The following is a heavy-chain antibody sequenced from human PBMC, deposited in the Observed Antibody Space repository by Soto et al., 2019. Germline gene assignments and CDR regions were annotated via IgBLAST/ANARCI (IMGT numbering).Heavy chain of an antibody. Sequence: PGGSLRLSCAASGLTFNSYAMSWVRQAPGKGLEWVSAISGSDGSTYYADSVKGRFTISRDNSKNTLYLQMSSLRAEDTAVYYCASPPRATVTDNIFDYWGQGTLVTVSS. J-gene: IGHJ4*02. CDR1: GLTFNSYA. CDR3: ASPPRATVTDNIFDY. V-gene: IGHV3-23*01. D-gene: IGHD4-17*01. CDR2: ISGSDGST.